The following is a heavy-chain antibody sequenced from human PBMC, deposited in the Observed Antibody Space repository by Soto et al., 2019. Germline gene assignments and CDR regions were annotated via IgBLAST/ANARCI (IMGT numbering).Heavy chain of an antibody. Sequence: QVQLQQWGAGLLKPSETLSLSCGVYGGSLSNYYWNWIRQPPGKGLEWIGEINHSGITSYNPSLKSRVNISVDASNNQFSLKLTSVTAADTAVYYCARKLRFLGGNWIDPWGQGTLVTVS. D-gene: IGHD3-3*01. CDR2: INHSGIT. J-gene: IGHJ5*02. V-gene: IGHV4-34*01. CDR1: GGSLSNYY. CDR3: ARKLRFLGGNWIDP.